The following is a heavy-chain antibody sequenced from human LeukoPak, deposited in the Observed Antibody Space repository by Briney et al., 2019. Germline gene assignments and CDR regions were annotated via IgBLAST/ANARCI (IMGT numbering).Heavy chain of an antibody. CDR2: IKSKTDGGTT. J-gene: IGHJ4*02. Sequence: GRSLRLSCAASTFTLRNAWMSWVCQAPRKGLEWVGRIKSKTDGGTTDYAAPVKGRFSISRDDSKNTLYLQMNSLETEDTAVYYCTTDTGSFDFWGQGTLVTVSS. V-gene: IGHV3-15*01. D-gene: IGHD1-14*01. CDR1: TFTLRNAW. CDR3: TTDTGSFDF.